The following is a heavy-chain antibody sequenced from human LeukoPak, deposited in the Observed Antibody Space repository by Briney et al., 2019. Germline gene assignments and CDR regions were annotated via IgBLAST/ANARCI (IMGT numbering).Heavy chain of an antibody. CDR3: ARGHYYDSSGPFDY. J-gene: IGHJ4*02. Sequence: GGSLRLSCAASGFTFSSYWMSWVRQAPGKGLEWVAVIWYDGSNKYYADSVKGRFTISRDNSKNTLYLQMNSLRAEDTAVYYCARGHYYDSSGPFDYWGQGTLVTVSS. CDR2: IWYDGSNK. V-gene: IGHV3-33*08. CDR1: GFTFSSYW. D-gene: IGHD3-22*01.